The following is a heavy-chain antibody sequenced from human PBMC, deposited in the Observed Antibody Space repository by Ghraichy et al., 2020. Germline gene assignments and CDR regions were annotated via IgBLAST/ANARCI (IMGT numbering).Heavy chain of an antibody. CDR2: IYYSGST. J-gene: IGHJ4*02. CDR1: GGSISSYY. V-gene: IGHV4-59*01. CDR3: ASNSGSYLGMRY. D-gene: IGHD1-26*01. Sequence: SETLSLTCTVSGGSISSYYWSWIRQPPGKGLKWIGYIYYSGSTNYNPSLKSRVSISVDTSKNQFSLKLSSVTAADTAVYYCASNSGSYLGMRYWGQGTLVTVSS.